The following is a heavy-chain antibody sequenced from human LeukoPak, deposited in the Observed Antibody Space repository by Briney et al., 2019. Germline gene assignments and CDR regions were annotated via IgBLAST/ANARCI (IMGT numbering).Heavy chain of an antibody. CDR2: ISAYNGNT. J-gene: IGHJ4*02. V-gene: IGHV1-18*01. Sequence: GGSLRLSCKASGYTFTSYGISWVRQAPGQGLEWMGWISAYNGNTNYAQKLQGRVTMTTDTSTSTAYMELRSLGSDDTAVYYCARGTSSGWYWSYFDYWGQGTLVTVSS. CDR1: GYTFTSYG. D-gene: IGHD6-19*01. CDR3: ARGTSSGWYWSYFDY.